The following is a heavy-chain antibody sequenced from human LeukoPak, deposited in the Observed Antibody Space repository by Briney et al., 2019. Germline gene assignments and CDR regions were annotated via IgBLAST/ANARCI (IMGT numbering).Heavy chain of an antibody. D-gene: IGHD4-11*01. V-gene: IGHV4-59*01. CDR1: GGSIRSYY. CDR3: ARVLTTQTTNWFDP. Sequence: SETLSLTCTVSGGSIRSYYWSWIRQPPGKGLEWIGYIHYSGSTNYNPSLKSRVTISVDTSRTQFSLRLTSVTAADTAMYYCARVLTTQTTNWFDPWGQGTLDTVSS. J-gene: IGHJ5*02. CDR2: IHYSGST.